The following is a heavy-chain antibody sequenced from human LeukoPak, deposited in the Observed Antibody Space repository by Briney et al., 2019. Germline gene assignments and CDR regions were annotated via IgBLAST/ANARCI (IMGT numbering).Heavy chain of an antibody. D-gene: IGHD2-15*01. J-gene: IGHJ4*02. V-gene: IGHV4-30-4*01. CDR1: GGSISSGDYY. CDR2: IYYSGST. Sequence: SETLSLTCTVSGGSISSGDYYWSWIRQPPGKGLEWIGYIYYSGSTNYNPSLKSRVTISVDTSKNQFSLKLSSVTAADTAVYYCARQTPAPYCSGGSCYFDYWGQGTLVTVSS. CDR3: ARQTPAPYCSGGSCYFDY.